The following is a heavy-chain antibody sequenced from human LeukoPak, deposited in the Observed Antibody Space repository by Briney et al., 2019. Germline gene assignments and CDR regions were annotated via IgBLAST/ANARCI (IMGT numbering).Heavy chain of an antibody. J-gene: IGHJ4*02. Sequence: GASVKVSCKVSGYTLTELSMHWVRQAPGKGLEWMGGFDPEDGETIYAQKFQGRVTITEDTSTDTAYMELSSLRSEDTAVYYCATHTYYYGSDYWGQGTLVTVSS. CDR1: GYTLTELS. CDR3: ATHTYYYGSDY. D-gene: IGHD3-10*01. CDR2: FDPEDGET. V-gene: IGHV1-24*01.